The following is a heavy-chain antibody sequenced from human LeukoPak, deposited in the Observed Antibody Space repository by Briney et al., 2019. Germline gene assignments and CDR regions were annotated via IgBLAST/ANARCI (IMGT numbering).Heavy chain of an antibody. CDR1: GGSISSSSYY. Sequence: SETLPLTCTVSGGSISSSSYYWGWIRQPPGKGLEWIGSIYYSGSTYYNPSLKSRVTISVDTSKNQFSLKLSSVTAADTAVYYCASYGSGSYYRPGYYYGMDVWGQGTTVTVSS. D-gene: IGHD3-10*01. CDR2: IYYSGST. J-gene: IGHJ6*02. V-gene: IGHV4-39*01. CDR3: ASYGSGSYYRPGYYYGMDV.